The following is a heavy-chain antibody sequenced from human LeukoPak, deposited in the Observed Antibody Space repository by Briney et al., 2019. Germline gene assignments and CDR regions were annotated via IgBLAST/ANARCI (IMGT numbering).Heavy chain of an antibody. CDR1: GFTFSSYD. D-gene: IGHD1-26*01. CDR2: IGTTGDT. J-gene: IGHJ4*02. V-gene: IGHV3-13*01. Sequence: PGGSLRLSCAASGFTFSSYDTHWVRQATGRRLEWVSAIGTTGDTYYPGSVKGRFTISRENAKNSLYLQMNSLRAEDTAVYYCTRSSGSYYYFDYWGQGTLVTVSS. CDR3: TRSSGSYYYFDY.